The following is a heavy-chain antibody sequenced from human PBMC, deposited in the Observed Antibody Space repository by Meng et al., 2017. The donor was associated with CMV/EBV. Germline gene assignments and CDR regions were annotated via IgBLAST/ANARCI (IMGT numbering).Heavy chain of an antibody. J-gene: IGHJ5*02. D-gene: IGHD1-1*01. Sequence: QGQLKESGHGLVKPSQPLSLTCTVSGGSISSGSYYWSWIRQPAGKGLEWIGRIYTSGSTNYNPSLKSRVTISVDTSKNQFSLKLSSVTAADTAVYYCAREAFKVLFFPFDPWGQGTLVTVSS. CDR1: GGSISSGSYY. CDR3: AREAFKVLFFPFDP. V-gene: IGHV4-61*02. CDR2: IYTSGST.